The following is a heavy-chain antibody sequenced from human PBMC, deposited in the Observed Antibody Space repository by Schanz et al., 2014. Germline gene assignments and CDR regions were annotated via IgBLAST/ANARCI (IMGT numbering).Heavy chain of an antibody. CDR2: INHGGST. D-gene: IGHD2-2*01. Sequence: QVQLQQWGAGLLKPSETLSLTCAVYGGSFSGYYWSWIRQPPGKGLEWIAEINHGGSTNYNPSLKSRVTIPVDPSKNQFARKLRSVTAADTAVYYCARAARRTRVVPLYFDYWGQGTLVTVSS. J-gene: IGHJ4*02. V-gene: IGHV4-34*01. CDR3: ARAARRTRVVPLYFDY. CDR1: GGSFSGYY.